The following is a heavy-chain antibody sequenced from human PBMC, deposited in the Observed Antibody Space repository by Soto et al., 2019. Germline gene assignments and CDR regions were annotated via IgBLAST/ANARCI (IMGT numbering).Heavy chain of an antibody. D-gene: IGHD6-6*01. V-gene: IGHV4-59*01. CDR1: GGSISSYY. J-gene: IGHJ6*02. CDR2: IYYSGST. Sequence: SETLSLTCTVSGGSISSYYWSWIRQPPGKGLEWIGYIYYSGSTNYNPSLKSRVTISVDTSKNQFSLKLSSVTAADTAVYYCARGVRFEYSSSGGYYYYGMYVWGQGTTVTVSS. CDR3: ARGVRFEYSSSGGYYYYGMYV.